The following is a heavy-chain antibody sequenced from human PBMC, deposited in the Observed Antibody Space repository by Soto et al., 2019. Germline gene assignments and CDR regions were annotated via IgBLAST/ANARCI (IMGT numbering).Heavy chain of an antibody. D-gene: IGHD4-17*01. V-gene: IGHV3-9*01. CDR3: AKVHSTGEYSYYRYMDV. CDR1: GFTFDDYA. J-gene: IGHJ6*03. CDR2: ISWNSGQL. Sequence: EVQLVESGGGLVQPDRSLRLSCVASGFTFDDYAMHWVRQAPGKGLEWVSAISWNSGQLDYADFVRGRFTISRDNAKDSLYLQMNSPRPEATALYYCAKVHSTGEYSYYRYMDVWGKGTTVTGSS.